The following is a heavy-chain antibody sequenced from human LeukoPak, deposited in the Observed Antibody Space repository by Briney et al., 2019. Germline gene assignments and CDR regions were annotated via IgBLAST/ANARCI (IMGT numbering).Heavy chain of an antibody. D-gene: IGHD2-2*01. J-gene: IGHJ3*02. CDR3: ARAYCSSTSCPDAFDI. V-gene: IGHV1-69*01. CDR2: IIPIFGTA. CDR1: GGTFSSYA. Sequence: SVKVSCKASGGTFSSYAISWVRQAPGQGLEWMGGIIPIFGTANYAQKFQGRVTITADESTSTAYMELSSLRSEDTAVYYCARAYCSSTSCPDAFDIWGQGTMVTVSS.